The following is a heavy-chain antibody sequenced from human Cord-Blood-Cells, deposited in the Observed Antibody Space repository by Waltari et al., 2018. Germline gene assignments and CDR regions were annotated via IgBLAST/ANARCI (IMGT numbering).Heavy chain of an antibody. Sequence: EVQLVESGGGLIQPGGSLRLSCAASGFTVSSNYMSWVRPAPGKGLEWVSVIYSGGSTYYADSVKGRFTISRDNSKNTLYLQMNSLRAEDTAVYYCARDGLVREYSYGYFYWGQGTLVTVSS. CDR2: IYSGGST. CDR3: ARDGLVREYSYGYFY. CDR1: GFTVSSNY. V-gene: IGHV3-53*01. D-gene: IGHD5-18*01. J-gene: IGHJ4*02.